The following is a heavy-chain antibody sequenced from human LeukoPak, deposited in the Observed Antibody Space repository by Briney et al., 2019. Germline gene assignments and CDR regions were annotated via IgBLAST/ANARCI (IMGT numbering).Heavy chain of an antibody. CDR3: ARALSGCVLCFDY. Sequence: ASVKVSCKASGYTFTGYDINWVRRAPGQGLEWMGWMNSNSGDTGYAQKFQGRVTMTRSTSINTAYLELSSLRSEDTAVYYCARALSGCVLCFDYWGQGTPVTVSS. V-gene: IGHV1-8*01. D-gene: IGHD6-19*01. J-gene: IGHJ4*02. CDR1: GYTFTGYD. CDR2: MNSNSGDT.